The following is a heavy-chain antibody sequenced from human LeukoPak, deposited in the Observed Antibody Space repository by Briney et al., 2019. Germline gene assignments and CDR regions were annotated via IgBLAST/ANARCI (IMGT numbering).Heavy chain of an antibody. Sequence: TGGSLTLSCAASGLTVSSNDMSWVRQAPGKGLEWVSFIYSGDSAYYADSVKGRFTISRDSSKNTLYLQMNSLRAEDTAMYYCTKSGPPDPYWGQGTMVTVSS. CDR3: TKSGPPDPY. V-gene: IGHV3-53*01. D-gene: IGHD1-14*01. CDR2: IYSGDSA. CDR1: GLTVSSND. J-gene: IGHJ3*01.